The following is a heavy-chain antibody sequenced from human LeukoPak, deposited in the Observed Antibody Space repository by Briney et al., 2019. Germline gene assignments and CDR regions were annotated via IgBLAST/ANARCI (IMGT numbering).Heavy chain of an antibody. CDR1: GYTFTSYG. J-gene: IGHJ4*02. CDR3: VRDLGYCSSTSCYGFDY. Sequence: ASVKVSCKASGYTFTSYGISWVRQAPGQGLEWMGWISAYNGNTNYAQKLQGRVTMTTDTSTSTAYMELRSLRSDDTAVYYCVRDLGYCSSTSCYGFDYWGQGTLVTVSS. D-gene: IGHD2-2*01. V-gene: IGHV1-18*01. CDR2: ISAYNGNT.